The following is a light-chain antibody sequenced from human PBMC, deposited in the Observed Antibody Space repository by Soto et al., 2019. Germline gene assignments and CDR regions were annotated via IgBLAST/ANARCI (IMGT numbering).Light chain of an antibody. CDR2: EVN. CDR1: SSDVGGSKY. CDR3: SSYAGSNNLGV. Sequence: QSVLTQPPSASGSPGQSVTISCTGTSSDVGGSKYVSWYQQHPGKAPKLMIFEVNKRPSGVPDRFSGSKSGNTASLTVSGLQAEDEADYYCSSYAGSNNLGVFGTGTKLTVL. J-gene: IGLJ1*01. V-gene: IGLV2-8*01.